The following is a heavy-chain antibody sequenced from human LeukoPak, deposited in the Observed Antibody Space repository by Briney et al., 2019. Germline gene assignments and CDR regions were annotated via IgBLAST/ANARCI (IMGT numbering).Heavy chain of an antibody. CDR3: ARIRRGYSTRTTDWFDP. Sequence: KPSETLSLTCTVSGGAVSSSTYYWGWIRQPPGEGLEWIGSINYSGSTYYNPSLKSRVTISIDTSKNQFSLRLTSVTAADTAVYYCARIRRGYSTRTTDWFDPWGQGTLVIVSS. V-gene: IGHV4-39*07. D-gene: IGHD5-18*01. CDR1: GGAVSSSTYY. J-gene: IGHJ5*02. CDR2: INYSGST.